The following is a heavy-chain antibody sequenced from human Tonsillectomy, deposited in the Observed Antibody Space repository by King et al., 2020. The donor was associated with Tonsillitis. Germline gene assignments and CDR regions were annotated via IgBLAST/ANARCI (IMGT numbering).Heavy chain of an antibody. V-gene: IGHV1-2*02. J-gene: IGHJ5*02. D-gene: IGHD2-8*01. CDR1: GYTFSVYY. CDR2: INPNSGGT. CDR3: ARDYCTNGVCSWFDP. Sequence: VQLVESGAEVKKPGASVKVSCKASGYTFSVYYMHWVRQAPGQGLEWMGWINPNSGGTNYAQKFQGRVTLTRDTSISTAYMGLSRLRSDDTAVYYCARDYCTNGVCSWFDPWGQGTLVAVSS.